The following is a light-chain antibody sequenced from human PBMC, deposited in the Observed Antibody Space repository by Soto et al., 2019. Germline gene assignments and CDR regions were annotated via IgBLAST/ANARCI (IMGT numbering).Light chain of an antibody. Sequence: QSALTQPASVSGSPGQSITISCTGTSSDVGSYNLVSWYRQHPGKAPKLMIYEDSKRPSGVSNRFSGSKSGNTASLTISGLQAEDEADYYCCSYAGSSTFVLFGGGTKLTVL. V-gene: IGLV2-23*02. CDR3: CSYAGSSTFVL. J-gene: IGLJ2*01. CDR1: SSDVGSYNL. CDR2: EDS.